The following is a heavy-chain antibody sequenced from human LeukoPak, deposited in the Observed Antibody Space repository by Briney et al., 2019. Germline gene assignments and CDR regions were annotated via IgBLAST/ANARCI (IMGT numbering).Heavy chain of an antibody. V-gene: IGHV1-69-2*01. D-gene: IGHD1-26*01. Sequence: ASVKISCKVSGYTFTDYYMHWVQQAPGKGLECMGLVDPEDGETIYAEKFQGRVTMTEDTSTDTAYMELSSLRSEDTAVYYCAKGRGIGPRCGSYHGWFDPWGQGTLVTVSS. CDR2: VDPEDGET. J-gene: IGHJ5*02. CDR3: AKGRGIGPRCGSYHGWFDP. CDR1: GYTFTDYY.